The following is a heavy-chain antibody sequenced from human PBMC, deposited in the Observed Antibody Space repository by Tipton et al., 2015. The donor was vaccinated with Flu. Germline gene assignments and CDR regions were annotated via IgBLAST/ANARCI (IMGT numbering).Heavy chain of an antibody. V-gene: IGHV4-39*07. Sequence: TLSLTCSVSDGSISSSSYYWSWIRQPPGKGLEWIGEINHSGSTNYNPSLKSRVTISVDTSKNQFSLKLSSVTAADTAVYYCARDDRVVVVPAAMGFLYGMDVWGQGTTVTVSS. CDR1: DGSISSSSYY. D-gene: IGHD2-2*01. J-gene: IGHJ6*02. CDR2: INHSGST. CDR3: ARDDRVVVVPAAMGFLYGMDV.